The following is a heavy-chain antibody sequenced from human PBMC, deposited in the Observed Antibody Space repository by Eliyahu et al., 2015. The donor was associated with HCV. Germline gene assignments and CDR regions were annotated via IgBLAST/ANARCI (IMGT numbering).Heavy chain of an antibody. V-gene: IGHV2-70*01. J-gene: IGHJ6*02. Sequence: QVTLRESGPALVKPTQTLTLTCTFSGFSLSTSGMCVSWIRQPPGKALEWLALIDWDDDKYYSTSLKTRLTISKDTSKNQVVLTMTNMDPVDTATYYCARMRHVTAIPRGYYYYGMDVWGQGTTVTVSS. CDR1: GFSLSTSGMC. CDR3: ARMRHVTAIPRGYYYYGMDV. D-gene: IGHD2-21*02. CDR2: IDWDDDK.